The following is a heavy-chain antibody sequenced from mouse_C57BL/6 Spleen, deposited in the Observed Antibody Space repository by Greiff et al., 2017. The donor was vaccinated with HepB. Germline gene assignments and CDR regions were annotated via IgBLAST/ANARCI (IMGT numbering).Heavy chain of an antibody. Sequence: VQLQQSGAELVKPGASVKISCKASGYAFSSYWMNWVKQRPGKGLEWIGQIYPGDGDTNYNGKFKGKATLTADKSSSTAYMQRSSLTSEDSAVYFCARSGAYYDPFAYWGQGTLVTVSA. V-gene: IGHV1-80*01. CDR3: ARSGAYYDPFAY. D-gene: IGHD2-10*01. CDR2: IYPGDGDT. CDR1: GYAFSSYW. J-gene: IGHJ3*01.